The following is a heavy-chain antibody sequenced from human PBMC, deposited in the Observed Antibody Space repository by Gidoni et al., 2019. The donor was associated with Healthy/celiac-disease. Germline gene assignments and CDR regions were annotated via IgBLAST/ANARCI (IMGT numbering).Heavy chain of an antibody. D-gene: IGHD3-22*01. Sequence: EVQLVESGGGLVKPGGSLRLSCAASGLTFSNAWMSWVRQAPGKGLEWVGRIKSKADGGTTDYAAPVKGRFTISRDDSKNTLYLQMNSLKTEDTAVYYCTTDGKWDSSGYYYFPFDYWGQGTLVTVSS. J-gene: IGHJ4*02. CDR1: GLTFSNAW. V-gene: IGHV3-15*01. CDR3: TTDGKWDSSGYYYFPFDY. CDR2: IKSKADGGTT.